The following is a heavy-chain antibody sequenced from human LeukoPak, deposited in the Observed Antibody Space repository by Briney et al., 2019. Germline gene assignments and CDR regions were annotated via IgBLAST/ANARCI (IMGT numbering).Heavy chain of an antibody. CDR3: ARVSAAAAGFVDY. D-gene: IGHD6-13*01. V-gene: IGHV3-21*01. Sequence: GGSLRLSCAASGFTFGSYRMNWVRQAPGKGLEWVSSISSSSSYIYYADSVKGRFTISRDNAKNSLYLQMNSLRAEDTAVYYCARVSAAAAGFVDYWGQGTLVTVSS. CDR1: GFTFGSYR. J-gene: IGHJ4*02. CDR2: ISSSSSYI.